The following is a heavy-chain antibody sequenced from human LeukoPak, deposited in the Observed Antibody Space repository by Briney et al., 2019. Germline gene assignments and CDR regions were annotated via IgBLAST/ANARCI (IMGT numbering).Heavy chain of an antibody. J-gene: IGHJ4*02. CDR3: VRRASSGWSFDY. CDR1: GGSVNNYY. Sequence: SETLSLTCTVSGGSVNNYYWSWLRQPPGKGLEWLGYIYYSGRTNYNPSLKSRGTISVDTSKNQFSLKLSSVTAADTAVYYCVRRASSGWSFDYWGQGTLVTVSS. D-gene: IGHD6-19*01. CDR2: IYYSGRT. V-gene: IGHV4-59*02.